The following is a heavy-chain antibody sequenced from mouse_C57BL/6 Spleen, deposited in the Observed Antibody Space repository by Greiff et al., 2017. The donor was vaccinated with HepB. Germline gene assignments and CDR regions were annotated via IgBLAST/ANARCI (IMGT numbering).Heavy chain of an antibody. D-gene: IGHD2-1*01. CDR2: INPSTGGT. J-gene: IGHJ2*01. CDR1: GYSFTGYY. CDR3: TRWNGNYPDY. V-gene: IGHV1-42*01. Sequence: VQLQQSGPELVKPGASVKISCKASGYSFTGYYMNWVKQSPEKSLEWIGEINPSTGGTTYNQKFKGKAILTADKSSSTAYMELRSLTSEDSAVYYCTRWNGNYPDYWGQGTTLTVSS.